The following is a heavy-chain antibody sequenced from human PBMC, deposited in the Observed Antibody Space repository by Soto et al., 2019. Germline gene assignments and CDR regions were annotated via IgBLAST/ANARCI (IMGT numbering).Heavy chain of an antibody. J-gene: IGHJ4*02. V-gene: IGHV4-39*01. D-gene: IGHD3-9*01. CDR1: DDSINSDKYY. Sequence: QLQLQESGPGLVKPSETLSLTCSVSDDSINSDKYYWCWIRQPPGKGLEWIGSIYYRGNAYYNPSLQAGVTISLDKSKCQFSLKLNAVSAADSAVYFCARLKGLATISYFFDFWGPGALVTVSS. CDR3: ARLKGLATISYFFDF. CDR2: IYYRGNA.